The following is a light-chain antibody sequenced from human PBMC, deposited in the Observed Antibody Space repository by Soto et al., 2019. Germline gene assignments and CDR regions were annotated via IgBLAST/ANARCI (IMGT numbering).Light chain of an antibody. V-gene: IGKV3-15*01. CDR3: QHYNNWPPWT. CDR2: GAS. CDR1: QIIANN. Sequence: EIVMMQSPATLSVSPGERATLSCRASQIIANNLAWYQQKPGQAPRLLIYGASTRAPGIPARFSGSGSGTEFTLTTSRLQSEDFAIYYCQHYNNWPPWTFGQGTKVDIK. J-gene: IGKJ1*01.